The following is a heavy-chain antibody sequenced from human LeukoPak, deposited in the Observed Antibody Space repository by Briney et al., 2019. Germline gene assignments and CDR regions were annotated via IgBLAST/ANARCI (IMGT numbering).Heavy chain of an antibody. Sequence: GGSLRLSCAASGFTFSSYAMSWVRQAPGKGLEWVSAISGSGGSTYYADSVKGRFTISRDNSENTLYLQMNSLRAEDTAVYYCAKARGSSSGFSNNWFDPWGQGTLVTVSS. CDR3: AKARGSSSGFSNNWFDP. D-gene: IGHD6-25*01. V-gene: IGHV3-23*01. CDR2: ISGSGGST. CDR1: GFTFSSYA. J-gene: IGHJ5*02.